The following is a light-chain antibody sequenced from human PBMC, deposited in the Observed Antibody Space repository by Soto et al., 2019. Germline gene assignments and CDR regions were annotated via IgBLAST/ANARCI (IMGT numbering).Light chain of an antibody. Sequence: EIVMTQSPATLSVSPGERATLSCRASQTISSNLAWYQQKPGQAPRLLIHGASTRATGVPARFSGSGSGTEFTLTISSLQSEDLAVYYCQQYGSSPTFGQGTKVEMK. CDR2: GAS. CDR1: QTISSN. CDR3: QQYGSSPT. V-gene: IGKV3-15*01. J-gene: IGKJ1*01.